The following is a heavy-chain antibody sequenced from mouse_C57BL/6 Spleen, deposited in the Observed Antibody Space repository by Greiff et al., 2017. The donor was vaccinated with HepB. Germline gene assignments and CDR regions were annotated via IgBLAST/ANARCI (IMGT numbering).Heavy chain of an antibody. CDR3: TTGTDY. CDR2: IRLKSDNYAT. V-gene: IGHV6-3*01. CDR1: GFTFSNYW. D-gene: IGHD4-1*01. J-gene: IGHJ2*01. Sequence: EVQGVESGGGLVQPGGSMKLSCVASGFTFSNYWMNWVRQSPEKGLEWVAQIRLKSDNYATHYAESVKGRFTISRDVSKSSVYLQMNNLRAEDTGIYYCTTGTDYWGQGTTLTVSS.